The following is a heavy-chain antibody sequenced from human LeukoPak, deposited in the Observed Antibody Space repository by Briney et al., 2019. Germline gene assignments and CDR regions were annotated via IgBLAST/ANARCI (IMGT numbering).Heavy chain of an antibody. D-gene: IGHD3-16*02. Sequence: GGSLRLSCAASGFTFSNYEMHWVRQAPGKGLEWVSYISSSGSDIYYADSVKGRFTISRDSAKNSLYLQMNSLRAEDTAVYYCARAHHRRVYDYVWGSYPYWGQGTLVTVSS. CDR2: ISSSGSDI. V-gene: IGHV3-48*03. J-gene: IGHJ4*02. CDR1: GFTFSNYE. CDR3: ARAHHRRVYDYVWGSYPY.